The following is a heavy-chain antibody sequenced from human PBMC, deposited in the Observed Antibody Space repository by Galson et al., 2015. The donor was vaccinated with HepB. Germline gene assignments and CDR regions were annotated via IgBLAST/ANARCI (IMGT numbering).Heavy chain of an antibody. CDR2: ISYAGSKK. V-gene: IGHV3-30*18. Sequence: LRLSCAASGFSFSSYGIHWVRQAPGKGLEWVAVISYAGSKKYYADSVQGRFTISRDNSKNTLSLQMNSLRADDTAVYFCAKDRQGYFGSGLDSWGQGTLVTVAS. CDR3: AKDRQGYFGSGLDS. J-gene: IGHJ4*02. D-gene: IGHD3-10*01. CDR1: GFSFSSYG.